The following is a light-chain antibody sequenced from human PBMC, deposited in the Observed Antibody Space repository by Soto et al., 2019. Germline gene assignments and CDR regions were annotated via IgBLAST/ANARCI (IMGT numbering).Light chain of an antibody. CDR2: GAS. J-gene: IGKJ1*01. V-gene: IGKV3D-20*02. Sequence: EIVLTQSPGTLSLSPGERATLSCRASQSVNNNYLAWYQQKPGQAPRLLIYGASSRATGIPDRFSGSGSGTDFTLTISSLEPEDFAVYYCQQGGNWPLTFGQGTKVDIK. CDR3: QQGGNWPLT. CDR1: QSVNNNY.